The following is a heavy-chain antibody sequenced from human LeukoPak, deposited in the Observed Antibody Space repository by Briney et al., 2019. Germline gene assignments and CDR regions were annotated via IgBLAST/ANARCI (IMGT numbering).Heavy chain of an antibody. V-gene: IGHV4-4*02. CDR2: IHHGGST. Sequence: SETLSLTCAVSGYSISSGHWWSWVRQPPGKGLEWIGEIHHGGSTNYNPSLKSRVTISVDRSKNQFSLKLSSVTAADTAVYYCARDLDGYNPTASWGQGTLVTVSS. CDR3: ARDLDGYNPTAS. D-gene: IGHD5-24*01. CDR1: GYSISSGHW. J-gene: IGHJ4*02.